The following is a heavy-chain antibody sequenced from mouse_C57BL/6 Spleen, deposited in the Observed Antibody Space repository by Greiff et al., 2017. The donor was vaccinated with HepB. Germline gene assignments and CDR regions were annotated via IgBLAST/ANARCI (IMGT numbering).Heavy chain of an antibody. Sequence: EVNVVESGGGLVKPGGSLKLSCAASGFTFSDYGMHWVRQAPEKGLEWVAYISSGSSTIYYADTVKGRFTISRDNAKNTLFLQMTSLRSEDTAMYYCARTAIYYGNLYAMDYWGQGTSVTVSS. CDR2: ISSGSSTI. V-gene: IGHV5-17*01. CDR1: GFTFSDYG. J-gene: IGHJ4*01. D-gene: IGHD2-1*01. CDR3: ARTAIYYGNLYAMDY.